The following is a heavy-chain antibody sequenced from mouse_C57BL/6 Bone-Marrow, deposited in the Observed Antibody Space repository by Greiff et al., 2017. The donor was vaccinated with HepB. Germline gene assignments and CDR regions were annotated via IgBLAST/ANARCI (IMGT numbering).Heavy chain of an antibody. V-gene: IGHV2-2*01. CDR3: ARNQRDYLDD. J-gene: IGHJ2*01. Sequence: QVQLQQSGPGLVQPSQSLSITCTVSGFSLTSYGVHWVRQSPGKGLEWLGVIWRGGSTDYNAAFISRLSISKDKSKSQVFFKMNSLKADDTAIYYCARNQRDYLDDWGQGTTLTVSS. CDR1: GFSLTSYG. CDR2: IWRGGST.